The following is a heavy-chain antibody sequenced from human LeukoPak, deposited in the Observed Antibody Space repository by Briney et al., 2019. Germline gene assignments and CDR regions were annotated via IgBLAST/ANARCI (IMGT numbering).Heavy chain of an antibody. Sequence: GGSLRLSCAASGFTFSSYTMNWVRQAPGKGLEWVLSISSSSSYIYYADSVKGRFTISRDNAKNSLYLQMNSLRAEDTAMYYCARDRYYDSSGPSDYWGQGTLVTVSS. J-gene: IGHJ4*02. CDR1: GFTFSSYT. CDR2: ISSSSSYI. D-gene: IGHD3-22*01. V-gene: IGHV3-21*01. CDR3: ARDRYYDSSGPSDY.